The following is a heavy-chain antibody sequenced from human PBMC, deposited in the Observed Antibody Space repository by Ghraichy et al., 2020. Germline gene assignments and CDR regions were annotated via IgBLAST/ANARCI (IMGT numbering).Heavy chain of an antibody. V-gene: IGHV3-33*01. CDR2: IWYDGSNK. Sequence: GESLNISCVASGFTFSSYGMHWVRQAPGKGLEWVAVIWYDGSNKYYADSVKGRFTISRDNSKNTLYLQMNSLRADDTAVYYCARAGGRFYANDIDYWGQGTLVTVSS. CDR1: GFTFSSYG. CDR3: ARAGGRFYANDIDY. J-gene: IGHJ4*02. D-gene: IGHD2/OR15-2a*01.